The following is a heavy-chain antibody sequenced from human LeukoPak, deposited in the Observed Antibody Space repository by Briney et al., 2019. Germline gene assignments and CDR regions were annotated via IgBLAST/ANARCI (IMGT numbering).Heavy chain of an antibody. CDR1: GFTFSIYG. CDR3: AREEVVTRGMDV. J-gene: IGHJ6*02. Sequence: GGSLRLSCAASGFTFSIYGMHWIRQAPGKGLEWVADISYDGSKKYYADSVKGRFTISRDNSKNTLYLQMNSLRAEDTAVYYCAREEVVTRGMDVWGQGTTVTVSS. V-gene: IGHV3-30*03. D-gene: IGHD2-21*02. CDR2: ISYDGSKK.